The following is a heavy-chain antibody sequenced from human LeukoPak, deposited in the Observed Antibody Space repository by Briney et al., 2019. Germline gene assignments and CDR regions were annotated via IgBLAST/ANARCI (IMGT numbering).Heavy chain of an antibody. D-gene: IGHD3-10*01. J-gene: IGHJ4*02. V-gene: IGHV3-7*01. CDR2: IKQDGSEK. CDR1: GFTFSSYW. CDR3: ARECCLMVRGVTGPIDY. Sequence: PGGSLRLSCAASGFTFSSYWMSWVRQAPGKGLEWVANIKQDGSEKYYVDSVKGRFTISRDNAKNSLYLQMNSLRAEDTAVYYCARECCLMVRGVTGPIDYWGQGALVTVSS.